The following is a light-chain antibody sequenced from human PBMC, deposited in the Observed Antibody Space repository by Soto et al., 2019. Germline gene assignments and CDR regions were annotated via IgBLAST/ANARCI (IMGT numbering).Light chain of an antibody. V-gene: IGKV3-15*01. J-gene: IGKJ2*01. CDR2: ATS. Sequence: ETLMTQSPGTLSVSPGERVTLSCRVSQSIGSHLAWYQQIPGQTPRLIMYATSVRATGVPARFSGSGSETECTLTISSLQSEDFAVYYCQQYQDWPPITFGQGTKLEIK. CDR1: QSIGSH. CDR3: QQYQDWPPIT.